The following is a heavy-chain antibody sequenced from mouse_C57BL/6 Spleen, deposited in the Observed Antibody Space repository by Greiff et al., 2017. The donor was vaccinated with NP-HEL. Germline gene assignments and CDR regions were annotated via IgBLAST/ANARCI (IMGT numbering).Heavy chain of an antibody. D-gene: IGHD6-1*01. J-gene: IGHJ2*01. CDR1: GFTFSDYY. Sequence: EVKLVESEGGLVQPGSSMKLSCTASGFTFSDYYMAWVRQVPEKGLEWVANINYDGSSTYYLDSLKSRFIISRDNAKNILYLQMSSLKSEDTATYYCAREGAGSPVYFDYWGQGTTLTVSS. V-gene: IGHV5-16*01. CDR3: AREGAGSPVYFDY. CDR2: INYDGSST.